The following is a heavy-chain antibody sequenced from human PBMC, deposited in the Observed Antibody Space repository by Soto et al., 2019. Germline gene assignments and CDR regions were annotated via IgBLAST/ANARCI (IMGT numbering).Heavy chain of an antibody. CDR2: IYPGDSDT. J-gene: IGHJ6*02. Sequence: GESLKISCQGSGYSFANYWIAWVRQMPGKGLEGVGVIYPGDSDTRYSPSFRGQVTISADKSISHVYLQWSSLKASDTAMYYCARNRLRQYYYGMDVWGQGTTVTAP. CDR3: ARNRLRQYYYGMDV. D-gene: IGHD3-10*01. V-gene: IGHV5-51*01. CDR1: GYSFANYW.